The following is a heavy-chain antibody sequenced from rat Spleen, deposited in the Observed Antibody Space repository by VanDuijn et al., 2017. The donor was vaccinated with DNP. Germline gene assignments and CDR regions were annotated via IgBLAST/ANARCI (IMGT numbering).Heavy chain of an antibody. D-gene: IGHD1-9*01. CDR3: ARHTLGINPYFDY. J-gene: IGHJ2*01. CDR1: GFIFSNYW. V-gene: IGHV5-31*01. CDR2: IGTGGGDT. Sequence: EVQLVESGGGPVQPGRSLKLSCVASGFIFSNYWMTWIRQAPGKGLEWVASIGTGGGDTYYRDSVKGRFTISRDNAKNTQYLQMDSLRSDDTATYYCARHTLGINPYFDYWGQGVMVTVSS.